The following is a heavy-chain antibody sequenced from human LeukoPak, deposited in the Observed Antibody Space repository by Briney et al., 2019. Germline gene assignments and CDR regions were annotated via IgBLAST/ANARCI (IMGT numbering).Heavy chain of an antibody. D-gene: IGHD1-26*01. CDR1: GYSFTSYW. V-gene: IGHV5-51*01. Sequence: GESLKISCKGSGYSFTSYWIGWVRQMPGKGLEWMGIIYPSDSDTRYSPSFQGQVTISADKSISTAYLQWSSLKASDTAMYYCARHEWELLQYDAFDIWGQGTMVTVSS. J-gene: IGHJ3*02. CDR3: ARHEWELLQYDAFDI. CDR2: IYPSDSDT.